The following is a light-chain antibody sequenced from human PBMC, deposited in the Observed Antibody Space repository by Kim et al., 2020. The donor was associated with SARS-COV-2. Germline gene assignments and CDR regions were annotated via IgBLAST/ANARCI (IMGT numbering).Light chain of an antibody. CDR1: QSVRTN. V-gene: IGKV3-15*01. J-gene: IGKJ4*01. CDR2: DAS. Sequence: EIVMTQSPATLSVSPGERATLSCRASQSVRTNLAWFQQKAGQAPSLLIYDASTGATGIPARFSGSGSGTEFTLTISSLQSEDFAVYYCQQYEDWPLTFGGGTKVDIK. CDR3: QQYEDWPLT.